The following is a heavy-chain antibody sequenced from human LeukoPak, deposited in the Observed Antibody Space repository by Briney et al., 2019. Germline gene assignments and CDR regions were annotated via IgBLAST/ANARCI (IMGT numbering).Heavy chain of an antibody. J-gene: IGHJ5*02. CDR2: IYYSGRT. CDR1: GGSISNSNYY. V-gene: IGHV4-39*01. CDR3: ARRRSGLSWFDP. D-gene: IGHD2-15*01. Sequence: SETLSLTCTVSGGSISNSNYYWGWIRQPPGSGLECIGIIYYSGRTYYNPSLKSRVTISVDTSKNQFSLMLSSVTAADTAMYYCARRRSGLSWFDPWGQGTLVTVSS.